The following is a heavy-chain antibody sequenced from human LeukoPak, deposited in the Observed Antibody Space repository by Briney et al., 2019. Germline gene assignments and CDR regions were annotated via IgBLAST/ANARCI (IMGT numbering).Heavy chain of an antibody. J-gene: IGHJ4*02. CDR2: ISSDANNK. Sequence: GGSLRLSCAASGFTFSNYAMHWVRQAPGKGLEWVAVISSDANNKYYADSVKGRFTISRDNYKNTLYLQMNSLRAEDTAVYYCARDLSGITGYTYGRGIDYWGQGTLVTVSS. V-gene: IGHV3-30*04. D-gene: IGHD5-18*01. CDR1: GFTFSNYA. CDR3: ARDLSGITGYTYGRGIDY.